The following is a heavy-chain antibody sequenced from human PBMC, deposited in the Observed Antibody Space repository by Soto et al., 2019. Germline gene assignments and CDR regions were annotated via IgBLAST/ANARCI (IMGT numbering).Heavy chain of an antibody. V-gene: IGHV2-5*02. D-gene: IGHD1-26*01. CDR2: IFWDDDK. Sequence: QITLKESGPTLVKPTQTLTLTCTVSGVSLSTSGVGVAWIRQPPGKALEWLAVIFWDDDKRYNPSLNSRLTRTTDTSKTQVVLTLTNMHPVDTATYYCAHRLSVVGAGYVDYWGQGPRVTASS. CDR1: GVSLSTSGVG. J-gene: IGHJ4*02. CDR3: AHRLSVVGAGYVDY.